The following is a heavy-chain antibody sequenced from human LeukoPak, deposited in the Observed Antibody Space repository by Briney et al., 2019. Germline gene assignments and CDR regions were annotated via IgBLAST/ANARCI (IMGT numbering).Heavy chain of an antibody. Sequence: GGSLRLSCAASGFTFSSYAMSWVRQAPGKGLEWVSAISGSGGSTYYADSVEGRFTISRDNSKNTLYLQMNSLRAEDTAVYYCAKGPNAWGGQFDYWGQGTLVTVSS. V-gene: IGHV3-23*01. CDR1: GFTFSSYA. CDR3: AKGPNAWGGQFDY. CDR2: ISGSGGST. D-gene: IGHD3-16*01. J-gene: IGHJ4*02.